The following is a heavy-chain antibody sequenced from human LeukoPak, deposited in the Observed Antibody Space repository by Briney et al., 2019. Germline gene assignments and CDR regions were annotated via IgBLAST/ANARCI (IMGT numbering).Heavy chain of an antibody. CDR3: VSQSYSGSDNYYFHY. V-gene: IGHV3-23*01. J-gene: IGHJ4*02. D-gene: IGHD1-26*01. CDR2: ISGSGERT. Sequence: GGSLRLSCAASGSTFSSYAMSWVRQAPGKGLEWVSIISGSGERTYYADSVKGRFTVSRDNSKNTLYLQMKSLRAEDTAVYYCVSQSYSGSDNYYFHYWGQGTLVAVSS. CDR1: GSTFSSYA.